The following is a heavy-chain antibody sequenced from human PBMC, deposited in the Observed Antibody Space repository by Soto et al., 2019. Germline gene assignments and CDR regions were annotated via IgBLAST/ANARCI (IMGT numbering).Heavy chain of an antibody. Sequence: QVQLQESGPGLIKPSQTLSLTCTVSGVSINSGGAYWTWIRQQPGKGLEWIGYRYYIGSSYYNPSLQSRVTISIDTSKNQVYLKLTSVTAADTDVYYCARSGGMVAAITYKGMDVWGQGARVTVSS. J-gene: IGHJ6*02. CDR1: GVSINSGGAY. CDR2: RYYIGSS. CDR3: ARSGGMVAAITYKGMDV. D-gene: IGHD2-15*01. V-gene: IGHV4-31*03.